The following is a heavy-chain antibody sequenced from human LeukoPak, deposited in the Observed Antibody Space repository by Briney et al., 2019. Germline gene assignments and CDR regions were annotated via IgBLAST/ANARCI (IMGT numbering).Heavy chain of an antibody. J-gene: IGHJ3*01. V-gene: IGHV5-51*01. CDR1: GYSFSSYW. CDR3: AKGERAGASDAFDV. CDR2: IFPVDSDT. Sequence: GESLKISCKGSGYSFSSYWIGWVRQTPGKGLEWVGNIFPVDSDTRYGPSFQGQVTMSVDKSTSIAYLQWRSLKASDTAIYYCAKGERAGASDAFDVWGQGTIVTVSS. D-gene: IGHD1-26*01.